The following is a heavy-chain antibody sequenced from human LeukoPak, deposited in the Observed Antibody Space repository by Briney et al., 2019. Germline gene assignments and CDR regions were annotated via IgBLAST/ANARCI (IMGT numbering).Heavy chain of an antibody. J-gene: IGHJ4*02. CDR2: INHSGST. V-gene: IGHV4-34*01. CDR3: ARFTRYGDY. D-gene: IGHD3-9*01. Sequence: MTSETLSLTCAAYGGSFSGYYWSWIRQPPGKGLEWIGEINHSGSTNYNPSLKSRVTISVDTSKNQFSLKLSSVTAADTAVYYCARFTRYGDYWGQGTLVTVSS. CDR1: GGSFSGYY.